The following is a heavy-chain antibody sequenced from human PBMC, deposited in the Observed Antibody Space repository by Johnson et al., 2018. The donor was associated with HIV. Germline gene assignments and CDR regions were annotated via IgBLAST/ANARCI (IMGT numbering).Heavy chain of an antibody. V-gene: IGHV3-13*01. CDR3: ARAPEVRGVDAFDV. Sequence: MLLVESGGGLVQPGGSLRLSCAASGFTFSSYDMHWVRQATGKGLEWVSAIGTAGDTYYPGSVKGRFTISRENAKNSLYLQMNSLEAEDTAVYYCARAPEVRGVDAFDVWGQGTVVTVSS. J-gene: IGHJ3*01. D-gene: IGHD3-10*01. CDR1: GFTFSSYD. CDR2: IGTAGDT.